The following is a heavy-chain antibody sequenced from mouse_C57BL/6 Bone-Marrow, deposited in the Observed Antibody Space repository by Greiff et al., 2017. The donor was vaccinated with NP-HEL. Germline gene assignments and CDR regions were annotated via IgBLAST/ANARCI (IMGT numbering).Heavy chain of an antibody. CDR2: IDPSDSYT. Sequence: VQLQQPGAELVMPGASVKLSCKASGYTFTSYWMHWVKQRPGQGLEWFGEIDPSDSYTNYNQKFKGKSTLTVDKSSSTAYMQLSSLTSEDSAVYYCARGDYYGSSNAMDYWGQGTSVTVSS. CDR1: GYTFTSYW. J-gene: IGHJ4*01. V-gene: IGHV1-69*01. CDR3: ARGDYYGSSNAMDY. D-gene: IGHD1-1*01.